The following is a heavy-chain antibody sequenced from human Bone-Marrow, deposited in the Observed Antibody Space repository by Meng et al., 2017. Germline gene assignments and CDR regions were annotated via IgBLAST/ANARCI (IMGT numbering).Heavy chain of an antibody. CDR1: GGSISSSSYY. D-gene: IGHD4-17*01. J-gene: IGHJ3*02. CDR3: ARDERLRFDAFDI. CDR2: IYYSGST. Sequence: SETLSLTCTASGGSISSSSYYWGWIRQPPGKGLEWIGSIYYSGSTYYNPSLKSRVTISVDTSKNQFSLKLSSVTAADTAVYYCARDERLRFDAFDIWGQGTMVTVSS. V-gene: IGHV4-39*07.